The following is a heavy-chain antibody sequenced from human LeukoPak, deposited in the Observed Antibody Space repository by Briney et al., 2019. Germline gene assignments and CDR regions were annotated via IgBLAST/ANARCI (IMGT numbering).Heavy chain of an antibody. J-gene: IGHJ5*02. CDR2: ITTDETT. CDR1: GFPFSVSW. D-gene: IGHD2-2*01. Sequence: GGSLRLSCAASGFPFSVSWMHWFRQVPGKGLMWVSRITTDETTTYADSVRGRFSISRDNAKNTVYLQMNSLRVEDTAVYYCAKTLKPKVVPALFDPWGQGTLVTVSS. CDR3: AKTLKPKVVPALFDP. V-gene: IGHV3-74*01.